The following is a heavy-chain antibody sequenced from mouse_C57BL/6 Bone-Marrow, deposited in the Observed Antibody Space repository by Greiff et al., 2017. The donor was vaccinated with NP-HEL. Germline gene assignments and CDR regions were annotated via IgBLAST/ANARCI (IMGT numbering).Heavy chain of an antibody. Sequence: VQLQQPGAELVRPGSSVKLSCKASGYTFTSYWMDWVKQRPGQGLEWIGNIYPSDSETHYNQKFKDKATLTVEKSSSTAYMQLSSLTSEDSAVYYCARGGWLLRYFDVWGTGTTVTVSS. CDR1: GYTFTSYW. CDR3: ARGGWLLRYFDV. J-gene: IGHJ1*03. V-gene: IGHV1-61*01. CDR2: IYPSDSET. D-gene: IGHD2-3*01.